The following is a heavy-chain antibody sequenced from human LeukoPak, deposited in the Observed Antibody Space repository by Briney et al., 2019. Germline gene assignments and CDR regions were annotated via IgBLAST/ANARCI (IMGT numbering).Heavy chain of an antibody. CDR2: ISGSGGST. CDR1: GFTFSSSA. D-gene: IGHD5-24*01. V-gene: IGHV3-23*01. J-gene: IGHJ4*02. Sequence: GGSLRLSCAASGFTFSSSAMSWVRQVPGKGLEWVSAISGSGGSTYYADSVKGRFTISRDNSKNTLYLQMNSLRAEDTAVYYCAKDRDGYSYYFDYWGQGTLVTVSS. CDR3: AKDRDGYSYYFDY.